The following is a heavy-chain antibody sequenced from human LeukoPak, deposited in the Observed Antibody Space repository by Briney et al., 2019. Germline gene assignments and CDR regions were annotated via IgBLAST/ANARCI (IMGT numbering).Heavy chain of an antibody. CDR1: GYSISSGYY. CDR2: IYHSGST. J-gene: IGHJ3*02. Sequence: PSETLSLTCAVSGYSISSGYYWGWIRQPPGKGLEWIRSIYHSGSTYYNPSLKSRVTISVDTSKNQFSLKLSSVTAADTAVYYCARRYYGFWSGYFTGAFDIWGQGTMVTVSS. D-gene: IGHD3-3*01. CDR3: ARRYYGFWSGYFTGAFDI. V-gene: IGHV4-38-2*01.